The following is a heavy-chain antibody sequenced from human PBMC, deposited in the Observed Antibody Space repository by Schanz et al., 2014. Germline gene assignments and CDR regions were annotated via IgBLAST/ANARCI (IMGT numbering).Heavy chain of an antibody. D-gene: IGHD3-10*01. CDR3: ARIGGSVFDY. CDR1: EFTFSTDA. Sequence: VHLLESGGGLVQPGGSLRLSCAASEFTFSTDAMSWVRQAPGKGLEWVAVIWYDGSNKYYADSVKGRFTISRDNSKNTLFLQMNSLRAEDTAVYYCARIGGSVFDYWAQGTLXTVSS. V-gene: IGHV3-33*08. CDR2: IWYDGSNK. J-gene: IGHJ4*02.